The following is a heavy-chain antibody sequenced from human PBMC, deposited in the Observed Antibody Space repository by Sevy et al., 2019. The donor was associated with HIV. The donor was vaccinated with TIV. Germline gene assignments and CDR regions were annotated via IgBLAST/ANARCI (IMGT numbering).Heavy chain of an antibody. D-gene: IGHD5-12*01. V-gene: IGHV3-23*01. J-gene: IGHJ4*02. Sequence: GGSLRLSCAASGFTFSNYAMSWVRQAPGKGLEWVSAISGSGGRIYYADSVKGRFTISRDNSKNTLYLQMNSLRAEDTAVYYCATEGLSGYDAPFAYWGQGTLATVSS. CDR2: ISGSGGRI. CDR3: ATEGLSGYDAPFAY. CDR1: GFTFSNYA.